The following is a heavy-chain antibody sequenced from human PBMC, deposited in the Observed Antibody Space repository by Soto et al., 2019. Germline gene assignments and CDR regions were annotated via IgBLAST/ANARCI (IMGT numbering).Heavy chain of an antibody. Sequence: QVQLVQSGAEVKKPGSSVKVSCKASVGTFSSYAISWVRQAPGQGLEWMGGIIPISGTAYYVQKFQGRVTITADESTSTAYMELRSLRSEDTAVYYCARSQGSSTSLEIYYYYYYGMDVWGQGTTVTVSS. V-gene: IGHV1-69*01. CDR2: IIPISGTA. J-gene: IGHJ6*02. D-gene: IGHD2-2*01. CDR3: ARSQGSSTSLEIYYYYYYGMDV. CDR1: VGTFSSYA.